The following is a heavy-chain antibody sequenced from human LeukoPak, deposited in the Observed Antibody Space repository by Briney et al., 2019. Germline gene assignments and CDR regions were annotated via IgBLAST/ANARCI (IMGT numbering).Heavy chain of an antibody. CDR1: GFTFSSYA. CDR3: ANIPAVAAPRGFDY. D-gene: IGHD2-15*01. V-gene: IGHV3-23*01. CDR2: ISGGGDST. Sequence: PGGSLRLSCATSGFTFSSYAMSWVRQAPGKGLEWVSAISGGGDSTYYADSVKGRFTISRDNSKNTLYLQMNSLRAEDTAVYYCANIPAVAAPRGFDYWGQGTLVTVSS. J-gene: IGHJ4*02.